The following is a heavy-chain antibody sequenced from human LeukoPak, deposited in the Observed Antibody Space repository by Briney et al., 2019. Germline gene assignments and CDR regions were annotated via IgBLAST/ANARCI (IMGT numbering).Heavy chain of an antibody. CDR1: GGSLSSYF. V-gene: IGHV4-59*12. Sequence: SETLSLTCTVSGGSLSSYFWSWIRQPPGKGLEWIGYIHNSATTNCNPSLKSRVTISLDTAKNQFSLKLTSVTAADTAVYFCARSRGGFGDYGSWFDPWGQGTLVTVSP. CDR2: IHNSATT. J-gene: IGHJ5*02. D-gene: IGHD4-17*01. CDR3: ARSRGGFGDYGSWFDP.